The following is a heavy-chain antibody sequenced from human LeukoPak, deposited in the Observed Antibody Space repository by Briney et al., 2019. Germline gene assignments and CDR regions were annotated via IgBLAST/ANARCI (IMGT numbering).Heavy chain of an antibody. CDR3: VRDGSYSSGWHEFGFDY. D-gene: IGHD6-19*01. Sequence: GGSLRLSCAASGFTFSTYNMNWVRQAPGKGLEWVSYISRSSNTIYYADSVKGRFTISRDNAKNSLYLQMNSLRAEDTAVYYCVRDGSYSSGWHEFGFDYWGQGTLVTVSS. J-gene: IGHJ4*02. CDR1: GFTFSTYN. V-gene: IGHV3-48*01. CDR2: ISRSSNTI.